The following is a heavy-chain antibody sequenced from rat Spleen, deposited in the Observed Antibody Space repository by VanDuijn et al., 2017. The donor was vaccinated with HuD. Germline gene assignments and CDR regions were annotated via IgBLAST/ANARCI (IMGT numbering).Heavy chain of an antibody. Sequence: QVQLKESGPGLVQPSQTLSLTCIVSGFSLTDNSVHWLRQPPGKGLEWMGGIWGDESTAYNSLLKSRLSISRDTSKSQFFLKMNSLQTEDTAMYFCARSRGYSSPDYWGQGVMVTVSS. D-gene: IGHD1-2*01. J-gene: IGHJ2*01. V-gene: IGHV2-1*01. CDR2: IWGDEST. CDR1: GFSLTDNS. CDR3: ARSRGYSSPDY.